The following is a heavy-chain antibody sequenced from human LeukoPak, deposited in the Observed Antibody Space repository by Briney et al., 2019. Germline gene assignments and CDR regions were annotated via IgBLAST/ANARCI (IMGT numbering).Heavy chain of an antibody. CDR2: ISAYNGNT. Sequence: ASVKVSCKASGYTFNNYGISWVRQAPGQGLEWMGWISAYNGNTDYAQKLQGRVTMTTDTSTSTAYMELKSLRSDDTAVYYCARGPIYASGSYFDYWGQGTLVTVSS. V-gene: IGHV1-18*01. CDR3: ARGPIYASGSYFDY. J-gene: IGHJ4*02. CDR1: GYTFNNYG. D-gene: IGHD3-10*01.